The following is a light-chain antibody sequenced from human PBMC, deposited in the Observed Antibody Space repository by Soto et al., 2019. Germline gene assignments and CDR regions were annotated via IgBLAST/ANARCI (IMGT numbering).Light chain of an antibody. CDR3: QVWDSDSDPSYV. Sequence: SYELTQPPSVSVAPGQTARITCGGNNIGAYSVYWYQQKPGQAPVLVVYDDTNRPSGIPGRFSGSNSGNTATLTISSVEAGDEAAYYCQVWDSDSDPSYVFGGGTKSPS. CDR2: DDT. J-gene: IGLJ1*01. V-gene: IGLV3-21*02. CDR1: NIGAYS.